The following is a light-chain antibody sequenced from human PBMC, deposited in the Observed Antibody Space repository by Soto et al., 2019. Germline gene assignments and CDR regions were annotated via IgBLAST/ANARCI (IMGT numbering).Light chain of an antibody. Sequence: EIVLTQSPATLSLSPGERATLSCRASQSVSTYLAWYQQKPCQAPRLLIYDASNRATGTPARFSVSGSGTDFTLTISSLESEDVAVYYCQQRSNWPRSFGQGTKLEIK. CDR3: QQRSNWPRS. CDR1: QSVSTY. V-gene: IGKV3-11*01. J-gene: IGKJ2*01. CDR2: DAS.